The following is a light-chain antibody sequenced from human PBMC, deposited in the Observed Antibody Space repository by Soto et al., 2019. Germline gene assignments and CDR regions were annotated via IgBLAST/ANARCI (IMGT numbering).Light chain of an antibody. J-gene: IGLJ2*01. Sequence: QSVLTQPPSVSAAPGQKVTISCSGSSSNIGNNYVSWYQQVPGTAPKLLIYDNTKRPSGIPDRFPGSRSGTSATLGITGLQTGDEADYYCGTWDPSLTAALFGGGTKLTVL. CDR2: DNT. CDR3: GTWDPSLTAAL. V-gene: IGLV1-51*01. CDR1: SSNIGNNY.